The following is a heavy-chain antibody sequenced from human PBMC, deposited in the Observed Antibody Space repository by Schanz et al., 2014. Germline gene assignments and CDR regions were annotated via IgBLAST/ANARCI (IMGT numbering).Heavy chain of an antibody. J-gene: IGHJ3*01. CDR2: INPNSGGT. D-gene: IGHD3-3*01. V-gene: IGHV1-2*06. CDR1: GATFNSYA. CDR3: ARTASHDVWRGYIPHYAFDL. Sequence: QVRLVQSGAEVKKPGSSVKVSCTSSGATFNSYAFGWVRQAPGQGLEWMGRINPNSGGTNYAENFQGRVTMTRDTSSTTAYMELNSLRSDDTAVFYCARTASHDVWRGYIPHYAFDLWGQGTVVIVSS.